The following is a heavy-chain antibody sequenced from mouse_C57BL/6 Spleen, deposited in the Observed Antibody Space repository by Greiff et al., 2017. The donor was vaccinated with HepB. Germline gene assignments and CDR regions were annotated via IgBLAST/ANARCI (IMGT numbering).Heavy chain of an antibody. V-gene: IGHV3-6*01. J-gene: IGHJ2*01. CDR1: GYSITSGYY. D-gene: IGHD1-1*01. CDR2: ISYDGSN. CDR3: ARGTTVVAPFHY. Sequence: ESGPGLVKPSQSLSLTCSVTGYSITSGYYWNWIRQFPGNKLEWMGYISYDGSNNYNPSLKNRISITRDTSKNQFFLKLNSVTTEDTATYYCARGTTVVAPFHYWGQGTTLTVSS.